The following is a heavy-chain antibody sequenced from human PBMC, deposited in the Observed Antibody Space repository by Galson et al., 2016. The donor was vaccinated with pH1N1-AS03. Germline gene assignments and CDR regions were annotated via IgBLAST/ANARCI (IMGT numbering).Heavy chain of an antibody. D-gene: IGHD4-23*01. J-gene: IGHJ5*02. CDR1: GFTFSGNG. Sequence: SLRLSCAASGFTFSGNGMHWVRQAPGTGLEWVSVISNDGSTTYYDDSVKGRFTISRDNSKNTLYLQMNSLRTEDAAVYSWARGDNHGSISYLLDLWGQGTLVTVTS. V-gene: IGHV3-30*03. CDR2: ISNDGSTT. CDR3: ARGDNHGSISYLLDL.